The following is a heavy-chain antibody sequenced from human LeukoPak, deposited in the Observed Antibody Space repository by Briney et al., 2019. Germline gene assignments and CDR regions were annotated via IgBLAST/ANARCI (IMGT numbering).Heavy chain of an antibody. CDR3: ARGLIAVAGDDAFDI. CDR2: ISSRSSYI. J-gene: IGHJ3*02. Sequence: GGSLRLSCAASGFTYSSFTMNWVRQAPGKGLEWVSSISSRSSYIYYADSVKGRFTISRDNAKNSLYLQMNSLRAEDTAVYYCARGLIAVAGDDAFDIWGQGTMVTVSS. V-gene: IGHV3-21*01. CDR1: GFTYSSFT. D-gene: IGHD6-19*01.